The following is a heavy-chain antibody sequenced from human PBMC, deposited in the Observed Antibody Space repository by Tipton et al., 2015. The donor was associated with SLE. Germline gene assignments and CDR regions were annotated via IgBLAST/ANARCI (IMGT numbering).Heavy chain of an antibody. V-gene: IGHV4-34*01. D-gene: IGHD3-22*01. J-gene: IGHJ4*02. CDR2: INHSGST. CDR3: ARGVYDSSGYDY. CDR1: GGSISSYY. Sequence: LRLSCTVSGGSISSYYWSWIRQPPGKGLEWIGEINHSGSTNYNPSLKSRVTISVDTSKNQFSLKLSSVTAADTAVYYCARGVYDSSGYDYWGQGTLVTVSS.